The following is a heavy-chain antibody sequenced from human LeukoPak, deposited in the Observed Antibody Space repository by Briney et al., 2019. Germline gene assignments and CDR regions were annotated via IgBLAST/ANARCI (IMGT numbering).Heavy chain of an antibody. CDR3: VRLKMGAYFDL. J-gene: IGHJ2*01. D-gene: IGHD3-16*01. CDR2: IYSSVAT. CDR1: DDSISMYY. Sequence: SETLSLTCTVSDDSISMYYWSWIRQPPGKGPEWIAYIYSSVATSYNPSLRSRVSISLDTSNSQFSLKLNSMTVADTAVYYCVRLKMGAYFDLWGRGTLVTVSS. V-gene: IGHV4-59*08.